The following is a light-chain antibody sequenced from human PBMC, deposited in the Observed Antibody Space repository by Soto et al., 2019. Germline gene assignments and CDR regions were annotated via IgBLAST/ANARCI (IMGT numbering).Light chain of an antibody. CDR2: EGS. J-gene: IGLJ2*01. V-gene: IGLV2-23*01. CDR1: SSDVGSYNL. CDR3: CSYAGSSTHVV. Sequence: QSALTQPACVSGSLGQSITISCTGTSSDVGSYNLVSWYQQHPGKAPKLMIYEGSKRPSGVSNRFSGSKSGNTASLTISGLQAEDEADYYCCSYAGSSTHVVFGGGTKLTAL.